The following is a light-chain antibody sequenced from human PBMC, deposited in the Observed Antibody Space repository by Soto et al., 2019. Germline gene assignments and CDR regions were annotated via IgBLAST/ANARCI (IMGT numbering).Light chain of an antibody. CDR2: RAS. J-gene: IGKJ1*01. V-gene: IGKV3-20*01. Sequence: EIVFTQSPSTLSSFPGDRVTLSCRASRYINTRLAWYQHRPGQAPRLLIYRASLRAASIPDRFSASGSGTDFTLTISDVQPEDFALYYCQQYGSSPPTFGQGTKVDIK. CDR1: RYINTR. CDR3: QQYGSSPPT.